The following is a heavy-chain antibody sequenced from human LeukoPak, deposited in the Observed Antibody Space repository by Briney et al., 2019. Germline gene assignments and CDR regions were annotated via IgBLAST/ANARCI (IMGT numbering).Heavy chain of an antibody. J-gene: IGHJ6*04. D-gene: IGHD4-17*01. CDR3: TSRSNGDYLSSTAMDV. Sequence: GGSLKLSCAASGFTFSGSVMHWVRQASGKGLEWVGRTRSKANNYATAYAASVKGRFTISRDDSKNTTYLQMNSLKTEDTAVYYCTSRSNGDYLSSTAMDVWSKGTTVIVSS. V-gene: IGHV3-73*01. CDR1: GFTFSGSV. CDR2: TRSKANNYAT.